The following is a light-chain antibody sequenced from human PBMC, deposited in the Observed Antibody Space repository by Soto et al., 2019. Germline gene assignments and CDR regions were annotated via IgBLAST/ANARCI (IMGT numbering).Light chain of an antibody. Sequence: EIVLTQSPGTLSLSPGERATLSCRASQSVSSSYLAWYQQKPGQAPRLLIYGASSRATCIPDRFSGSGSGTDFTLTISRLDPEDVAVYYCQQYGSSPQTFGQGTKVEIK. CDR2: GAS. V-gene: IGKV3-20*01. J-gene: IGKJ1*01. CDR1: QSVSSSY. CDR3: QQYGSSPQT.